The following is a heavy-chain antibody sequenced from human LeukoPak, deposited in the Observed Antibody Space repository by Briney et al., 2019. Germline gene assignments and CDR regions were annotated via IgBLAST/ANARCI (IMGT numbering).Heavy chain of an antibody. J-gene: IGHJ4*02. V-gene: IGHV3-21*01. CDR1: EFTFSSYS. D-gene: IGHD1-26*01. CDR3: ARDLIVGAPPGQRDY. Sequence: GGSLRLSCAASEFTFSSYSMNWVRQAPGKGLEWVSSISSSSSYIYYADSVKGRFTISRDNAKDSLYLQMNSLRAEDTAVYYCARDLIVGAPPGQRDYWGQGTLITVSS. CDR2: ISSSSSYI.